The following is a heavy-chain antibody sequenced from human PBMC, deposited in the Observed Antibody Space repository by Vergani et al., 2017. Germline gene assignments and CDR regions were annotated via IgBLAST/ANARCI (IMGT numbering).Heavy chain of an antibody. CDR1: GDSISSDNLY. D-gene: IGHD1-26*01. Sequence: QVQLQESGPGLLKPSQTLSLTCTVSGDSISSDNLYWHWLRQPAGKGLEWIGRFYSSGIYNYNPSLKSRVSMSLDTSKNQFSLHLTSVTAADSATYYCGSDRRFRGSYFHLGLWGQGALVNVSS. CDR3: GSDRRFRGSYFHLGL. J-gene: IGHJ4*02. V-gene: IGHV4-61*02. CDR2: FYSSGIY.